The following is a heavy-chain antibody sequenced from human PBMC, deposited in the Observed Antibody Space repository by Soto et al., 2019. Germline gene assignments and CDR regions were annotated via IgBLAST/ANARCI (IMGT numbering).Heavy chain of an antibody. V-gene: IGHV1-46*03. Sequence: QVQLVQSGAEVKKPGASVKVSCKASGYTFTSYYMHWVRQAPGQGLEWMGIINPSGGSTRYAQKFQGRVTMTMDTSTSTVDMELSSLSSEDTAVYYCARARPYSSGWYYFDYWGQGTLVTVSS. J-gene: IGHJ4*02. CDR3: ARARPYSSGWYYFDY. CDR1: GYTFTSYY. CDR2: INPSGGST. D-gene: IGHD6-19*01.